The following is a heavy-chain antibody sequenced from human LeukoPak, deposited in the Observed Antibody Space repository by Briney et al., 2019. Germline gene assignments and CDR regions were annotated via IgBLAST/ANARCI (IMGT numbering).Heavy chain of an antibody. CDR1: GYSFTSYW. CDR3: ARQEGEQQLVGNAFDI. V-gene: IGHV5-51*01. Sequence: GESLKISCKGSGYSFTSYWIGWVRQMPGKGLVWMGIIYPGDSDTRYSPSFQGQVTISADKSISTAYLQWSSLKASDTAMYYCARQEGEQQLVGNAFDIWGQGTMVTVSS. D-gene: IGHD6-13*01. CDR2: IYPGDSDT. J-gene: IGHJ3*02.